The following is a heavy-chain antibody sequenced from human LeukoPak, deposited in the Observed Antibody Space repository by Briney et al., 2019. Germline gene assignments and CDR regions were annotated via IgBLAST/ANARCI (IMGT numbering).Heavy chain of an antibody. CDR2: INSDGSST. J-gene: IGHJ4*02. V-gene: IGHV3-74*01. CDR3: ARVGRELTIDY. CDR1: GFTFSSYW. D-gene: IGHD1-26*01. Sequence: PGGSLRLSCAASGFTFSSYWMQWVRQAPGKGLVWVSRINSDGSSTSYADSVKGRFTISRDNAKNTLYLQMNSLRAEDTAVYYCARVGRELTIDYWGQGTLVTVSS.